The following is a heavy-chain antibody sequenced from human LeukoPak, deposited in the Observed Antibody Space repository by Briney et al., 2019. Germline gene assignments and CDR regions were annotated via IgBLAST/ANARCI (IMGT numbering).Heavy chain of an antibody. CDR3: AKESTGRWNLKP. Sequence: GGSLRLSCAASGFTFSNAWMNWVRQAPGKGLEWVGRIKSKTDGGTTDYAAPVKGRFTISRDDSKNTLYLQMNSLKTEDTAVYYCAKESTGRWNLKPWGQGTLVTVSS. D-gene: IGHD1-1*01. J-gene: IGHJ5*02. V-gene: IGHV3-15*07. CDR2: IKSKTDGGTT. CDR1: GFTFSNAW.